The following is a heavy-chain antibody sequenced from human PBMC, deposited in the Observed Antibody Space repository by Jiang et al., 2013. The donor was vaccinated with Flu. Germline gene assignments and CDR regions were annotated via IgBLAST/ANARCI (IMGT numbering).Heavy chain of an antibody. CDR3: ARKKSVAAAGTRDNWFDP. CDR2: ISAYNGNT. CDR1: GYTFTSYG. Sequence: SGAEVKKPGASVKVSCKASGYTFTSYGISWVRQAPGQGLEWMGWISAYNGNTNYAQKLQGRVTMTTDTSTSTAYMELRSLRSDDTAVYYCARKKSVAAAGTRDNWFDPWGQGTLVTVSS. D-gene: IGHD6-13*01. V-gene: IGHV1-18*01. J-gene: IGHJ5*02.